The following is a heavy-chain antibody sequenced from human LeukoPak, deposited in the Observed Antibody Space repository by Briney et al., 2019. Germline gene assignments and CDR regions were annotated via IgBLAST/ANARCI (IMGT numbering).Heavy chain of an antibody. J-gene: IGHJ5*02. CDR3: TKNVGYFDFDWS. Sequence: HPGRSLRLSCAASGFTFSSYAMHWVRQAPGKGLEWVAVISYDGSNKYYADSVKGRFTISRDNSKNTLYLQMNSLRAEDTAVYYCTKNVGYFDFDWSWGQGTLVTVSS. D-gene: IGHD3-9*01. CDR1: GFTFSSYA. V-gene: IGHV3-30-3*02. CDR2: ISYDGSNK.